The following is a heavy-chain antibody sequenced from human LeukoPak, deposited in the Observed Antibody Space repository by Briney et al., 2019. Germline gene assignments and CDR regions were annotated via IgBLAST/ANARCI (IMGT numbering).Heavy chain of an antibody. Sequence: GGSLRLSCAASGFIFSSYSMNWVRQAPGKGLEWVSYISSSSSTIYYADSVKGRFTISRDNAKNSLYLQMDSLRAEDTAVYYCASRLRFRAFDIWGQGTMVTVSS. CDR2: ISSSSSTI. V-gene: IGHV3-48*04. CDR1: GFIFSSYS. D-gene: IGHD5-12*01. CDR3: ASRLRFRAFDI. J-gene: IGHJ3*02.